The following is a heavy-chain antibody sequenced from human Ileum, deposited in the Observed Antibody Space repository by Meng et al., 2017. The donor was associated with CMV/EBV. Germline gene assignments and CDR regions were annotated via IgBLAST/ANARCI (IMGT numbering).Heavy chain of an antibody. CDR3: VRERGGYFRGTSCGRAFDY. CDR2: ISSSGSST. CDR1: GFTFSIYE. J-gene: IGHJ4*02. Sequence: GESLKISCAASGFTFSIYEMNWVRQAPGKGLEWVSYISSSGSSTYYPDSVKGRFTISRDNTMNSLDLQMNSLRAEDTGVYYCVRERGGYFRGTSCGRAFDYWGQGTLVTVSS. D-gene: IGHD2-15*01. V-gene: IGHV3-48*03.